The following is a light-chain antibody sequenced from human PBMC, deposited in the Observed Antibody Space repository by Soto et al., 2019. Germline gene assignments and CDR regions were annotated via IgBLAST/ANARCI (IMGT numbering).Light chain of an antibody. CDR2: GAS. CDR1: QSVSSN. V-gene: IGKV3D-15*01. J-gene: IGKJ5*01. CDR3: QQYNNWPLT. Sequence: IVLTQSPATLSVSPGERSTLSFRASQSVSSNLAWHQQRPGQAPRLLIYGASTRATGVPARSSGGGSGTEFTLTITSLQSEDFAVYWCQQYNNWPLTFGPGTRLEIK.